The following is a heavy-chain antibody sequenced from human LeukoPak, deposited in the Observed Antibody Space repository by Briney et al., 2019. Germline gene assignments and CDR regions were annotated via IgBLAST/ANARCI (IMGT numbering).Heavy chain of an antibody. CDR1: GFTFSSYA. V-gene: IGHV3-64*01. Sequence: PGGSLRLSCAASGFTFSSYAMHWVRQAPGKGLEYVSAISSNGGSTYYANSVKGRFTISRDNSKNTLYLQMGSLRAEDMAVYYCARRYQHIVVVTAFWWYFDLWGRGTLVTVSS. J-gene: IGHJ2*01. CDR2: ISSNGGST. CDR3: ARRYQHIVVVTAFWWYFDL. D-gene: IGHD2-21*02.